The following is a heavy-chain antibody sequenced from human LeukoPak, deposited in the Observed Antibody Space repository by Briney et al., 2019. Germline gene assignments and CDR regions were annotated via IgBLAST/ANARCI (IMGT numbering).Heavy chain of an antibody. CDR1: GYAFINYA. CDR2: ISTYNGDT. CDR3: ARVRTGSFYLWDY. D-gene: IGHD1-26*01. V-gene: IGHV1-18*01. J-gene: IGHJ4*02. Sequence: ASVKVSCKASGYAFINYAISWVRQAPGQGLEWMGWISTYNGDTNYAQKVQGRVTMTTDTSTRTAYMEVRSLRSDDTAVYFCARVRTGSFYLWDYWGQGTLVTVSS.